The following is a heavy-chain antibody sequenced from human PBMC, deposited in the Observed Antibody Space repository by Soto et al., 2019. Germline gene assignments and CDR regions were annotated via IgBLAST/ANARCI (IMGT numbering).Heavy chain of an antibody. J-gene: IGHJ6*02. Sequence: ASVKVSCKASGGTFSSYAISWVRQAPGQGLEWMGGIIPISGTANYAQNFHGSVTITADESTSTAYTELSSRRSEDTAVYYCARGTAVVPAAIPIYGMDVWGQGTTVTVSS. CDR2: IIPISGTA. V-gene: IGHV1-69*13. CDR3: ARGTAVVPAAIPIYGMDV. D-gene: IGHD2-2*01. CDR1: GGTFSSYA.